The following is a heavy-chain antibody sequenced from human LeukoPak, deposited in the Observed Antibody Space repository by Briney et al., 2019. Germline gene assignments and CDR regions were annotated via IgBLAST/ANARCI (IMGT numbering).Heavy chain of an antibody. J-gene: IGHJ6*03. Sequence: GASVKVSCKASGYTFTSYGISWVRQAPGQGLEWTGWISAYNGNTNYAQKLQGRVTMTTDTSTSTAYMELRSLRSDDTAVYYCARKGHPRRGYYYMDVWGKGTTVTVSS. CDR1: GYTFTSYG. CDR3: ARKGHPRRGYYYMDV. D-gene: IGHD3-10*01. V-gene: IGHV1-18*01. CDR2: ISAYNGNT.